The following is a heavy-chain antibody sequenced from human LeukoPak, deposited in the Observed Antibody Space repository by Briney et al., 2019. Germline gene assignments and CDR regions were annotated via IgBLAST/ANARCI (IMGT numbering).Heavy chain of an antibody. CDR1: GGSFSGYY. Sequence: PSETLSLTCAVYGGSFSGYYWSWIRQPPGKGLEWIGEINHSGSTNYNPTLKSRVTISVDTSKNQFSLKLSSVTAADTAVYYCAKSNGYGLIDIWGQGTMVTVSS. V-gene: IGHV4-34*01. D-gene: IGHD3-10*01. J-gene: IGHJ3*02. CDR2: INHSGST. CDR3: AKSNGYGLIDI.